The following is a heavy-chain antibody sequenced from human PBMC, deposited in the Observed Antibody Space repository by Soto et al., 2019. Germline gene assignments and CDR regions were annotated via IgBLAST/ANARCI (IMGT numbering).Heavy chain of an antibody. CDR3: ARGSLRLNY. J-gene: IGHJ4*02. D-gene: IGHD3-16*01. V-gene: IGHV4-34*01. CDR2: INHSGST. CDR1: YY. Sequence: YYWSWIRQPPGKGLEWIGEINHSGSTNYNPSLKSRVTISVDTSKNQFSLKLSSVTAADTAVYYCARGSLRLNYWGQGTLVTVSS.